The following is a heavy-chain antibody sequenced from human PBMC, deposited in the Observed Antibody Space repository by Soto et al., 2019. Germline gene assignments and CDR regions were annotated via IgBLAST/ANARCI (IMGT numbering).Heavy chain of an antibody. D-gene: IGHD6-19*01. CDR1: GYTFTSYG. V-gene: IGHV1-18*01. CDR3: ARDEGIAVACVEC. CDR2: ISAYNGTT. J-gene: IGHJ4*02. Sequence: QVQLVQSGAEVKKPGASVKVSCKASGYTFTSYGISWGRQAPGPGLEWMGWISAYNGTTNYAQKRQGRVTITTDTAASTAYMELRSLRSDDTAVYECARDEGIAVACVECWGQGTLVTVSS.